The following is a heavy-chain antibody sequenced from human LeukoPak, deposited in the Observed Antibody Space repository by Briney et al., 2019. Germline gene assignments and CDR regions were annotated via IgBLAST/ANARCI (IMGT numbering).Heavy chain of an antibody. Sequence: GRSLRLSCVASGFTFDDYAMHWVRQAPGKGLEWVSGISYNRDGIGYADSVKGRFTVSRDNAKNSLYLQMNSLGSEDTALYYCAKGAAAGIRGYFDYWGQGILVTVSS. CDR3: AKGAAAGIRGYFDY. V-gene: IGHV3-9*01. D-gene: IGHD6-25*01. CDR1: GFTFDDYA. J-gene: IGHJ4*02. CDR2: ISYNRDGI.